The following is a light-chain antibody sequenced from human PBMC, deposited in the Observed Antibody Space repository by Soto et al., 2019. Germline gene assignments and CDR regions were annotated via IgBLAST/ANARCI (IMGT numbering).Light chain of an antibody. CDR3: CSYAGNLYV. Sequence: QSALTQPASVSGSPGQSITISCTGTSSDVGSYNLVSWYQQHPGKAPKLMIYEVSKRPSGVSNRFSGSKSGNTASLTISGLQAEEEADYYCCSYAGNLYVFGTGTKVTVL. CDR2: EVS. J-gene: IGLJ1*01. CDR1: SSDVGSYNL. V-gene: IGLV2-23*02.